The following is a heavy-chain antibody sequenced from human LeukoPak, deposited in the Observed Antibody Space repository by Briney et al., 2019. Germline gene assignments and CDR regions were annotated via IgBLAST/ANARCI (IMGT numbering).Heavy chain of an antibody. Sequence: GGSLRLSCAASGFSFSSYAMARVRQAPGKGLEWVSTISGSGGSTHYADSVKGWFTISRDNSKNTLYLQMNSLRAEDTAVYYCAKDPYYYDSSGYGYGMDVWGQGTTVTVSS. D-gene: IGHD3-22*01. CDR3: AKDPYYYDSSGYGYGMDV. V-gene: IGHV3-23*01. CDR1: GFSFSSYA. CDR2: ISGSGGST. J-gene: IGHJ6*02.